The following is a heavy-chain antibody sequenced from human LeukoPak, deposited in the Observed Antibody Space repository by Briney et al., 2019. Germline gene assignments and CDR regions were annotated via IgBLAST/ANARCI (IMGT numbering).Heavy chain of an antibody. D-gene: IGHD4-17*01. Sequence: SETLSLTCAVSGGSISSGGYSWSWIRQPPGKGLEWIGYIYHSGSTYYNPSLKSRVTISVDRSKNQFPLKLSSVTAADTAVYYCARDHRNYGDALAAFDIWGQGTMVTVSS. CDR3: ARDHRNYGDALAAFDI. CDR1: GGSISSGGYS. J-gene: IGHJ3*02. V-gene: IGHV4-30-2*01. CDR2: IYHSGST.